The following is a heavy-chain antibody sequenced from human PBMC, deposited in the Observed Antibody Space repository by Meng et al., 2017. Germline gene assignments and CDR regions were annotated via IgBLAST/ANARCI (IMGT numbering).Heavy chain of an antibody. D-gene: IGHD3-10*01. CDR2: IIPSFGTA. J-gene: IGHJ6*02. CDR1: GGTFSSYA. V-gene: IGHV1-69*05. CDR3: ARVKVDRADPLCRGKIDYGMDV. Sequence: SVKVSCKASGGTFSSYAISWVRQAPGQGLEWMGGIIPSFGTANYAQKFQGRVTITTDEATRTADMELSSLRSEDTGVYYCARVKVDRADPLCRGKIDYGMDVWGQGTTVTVSS.